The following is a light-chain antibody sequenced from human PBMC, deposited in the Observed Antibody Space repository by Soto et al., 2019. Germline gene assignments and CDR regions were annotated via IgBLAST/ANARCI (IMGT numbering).Light chain of an antibody. CDR3: QQLNSYPIFT. J-gene: IGKJ3*01. Sequence: DIQLTQSPSFLSASVGDRVTITCRASQGISSYLAWYQQKPGKAPKLLIYAASTLQSGVPSRFSGSGSGTEFTLTFSSLQPEDFATNYCQQLNSYPIFTFGPGTKVDIK. CDR1: QGISSY. CDR2: AAS. V-gene: IGKV1-9*01.